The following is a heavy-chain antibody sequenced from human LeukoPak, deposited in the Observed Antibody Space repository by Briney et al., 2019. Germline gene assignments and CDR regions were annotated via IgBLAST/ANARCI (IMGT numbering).Heavy chain of an antibody. CDR3: AKAGYRTGWDWLDP. CDR1: GYTFTSYD. Sequence: ASVKVSCKASGYTFTSYDINWVRQATGQGLEWMGWMNPNSGNTGYAQKFQGRVTMTRNTSISTAYMELSSLRSEDTAIYYCAKAGYRTGWDWLDPWGQGTLVTVSS. CDR2: MNPNSGNT. J-gene: IGHJ5*02. V-gene: IGHV1-8*01. D-gene: IGHD2-8*02.